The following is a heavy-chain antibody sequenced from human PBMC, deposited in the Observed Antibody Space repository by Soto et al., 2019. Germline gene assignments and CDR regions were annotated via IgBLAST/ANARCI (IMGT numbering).Heavy chain of an antibody. Sequence: HITLKESGPTLVKPTQTLTLTCTFSGFSLSNSGLGVCWIRQPPGKYLEWLALIYWDDDKRYSPSLKSRLTITKDNSTNQVVLTMTNMDPVHTATYYCAHRGYYDSSGYYQYYFDYWGQGTLVTVSS. CDR1: GFSLSNSGLG. V-gene: IGHV2-5*02. J-gene: IGHJ4*02. CDR2: IYWDDDK. D-gene: IGHD3-22*01. CDR3: AHRGYYDSSGYYQYYFDY.